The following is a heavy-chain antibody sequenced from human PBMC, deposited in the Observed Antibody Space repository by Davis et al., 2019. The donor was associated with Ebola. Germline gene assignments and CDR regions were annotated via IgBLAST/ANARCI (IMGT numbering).Heavy chain of an antibody. CDR2: IKGDGSEK. CDR3: ARESFGGGSF. D-gene: IGHD3-16*01. J-gene: IGHJ4*02. CDR1: GLTFTNYW. V-gene: IGHV3-7*03. Sequence: PGGSLRLSCAASGLTFTNYWMDWVRQAPGKGLEWVANIKGDGSEKNYVDSVRGRFTVSRDDAKNSLFLQMNSLRAEDTAVYFCARESFGGGSFWGQGILVTVSS.